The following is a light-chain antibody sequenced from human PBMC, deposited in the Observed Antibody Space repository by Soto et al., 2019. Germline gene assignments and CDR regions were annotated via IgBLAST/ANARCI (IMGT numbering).Light chain of an antibody. CDR2: EVS. CDR3: TSYTSSDTLLYV. V-gene: IGLV2-14*01. CDR1: SSDVGGYNY. J-gene: IGLJ1*01. Sequence: QSALTHPASVSGPPGPSITIPCPGTSSDVGGYNYVSWYQQHPGKAPKLLIYEVSHRPSGVSNRFSGSKSGNTASLTISGLQAEDEADYYCTSYTSSDTLLYVFGTGTKVTVL.